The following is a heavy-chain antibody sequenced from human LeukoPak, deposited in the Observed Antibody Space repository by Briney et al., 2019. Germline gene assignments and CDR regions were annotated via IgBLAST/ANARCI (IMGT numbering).Heavy chain of an antibody. J-gene: IGHJ4*02. CDR2: IYHSGST. D-gene: IGHD3-10*01. CDR3: ARHHYASGTHTPYYFDF. CDR1: GGSISSGGYS. V-gene: IGHV4-30-2*02. Sequence: PSQTLSLTCAVSGGSISSGGYSWSWIRQPPGKGLEWIGYIYHSGSTYYNPSLKSRVTISVDRSKNQFSLKLSSVTAADTALYYCARHHYASGTHTPYYFDFWGQGTLVTVSS.